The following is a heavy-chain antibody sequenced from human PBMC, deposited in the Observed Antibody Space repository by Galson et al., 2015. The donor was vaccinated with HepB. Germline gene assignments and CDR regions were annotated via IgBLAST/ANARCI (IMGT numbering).Heavy chain of an antibody. CDR3: ARDGAAAGYSHFYFYYMDV. J-gene: IGHJ6*03. CDR2: INAGNGDT. CDR1: GYTFTTYA. D-gene: IGHD6-25*01. V-gene: IGHV1-3*01. Sequence: SVKVSCKASGYTFTTYAIHWVRQAPGQGLEWMGWINAGNGDTKYSQKFQGRVTITRDTSASTAYMELSSLRSEDTAVYYCARDGAAAGYSHFYFYYMDVWGKGTTVTVSS.